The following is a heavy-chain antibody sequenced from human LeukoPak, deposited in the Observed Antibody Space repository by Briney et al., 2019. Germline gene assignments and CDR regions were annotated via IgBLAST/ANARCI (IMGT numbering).Heavy chain of an antibody. CDR1: GYTFTGYY. D-gene: IGHD6-6*01. J-gene: IGHJ1*01. V-gene: IGHV1-2*02. Sequence: ASVKVSCKASGYTFTGYYVHWVRQAPGQGLEWMGWINPNSGGTNCAQKFQGRVTMTRDTSISTAYMELSRLRSDDTAVYYCARVTRSSSPYAEYFQHWGQGTLVTVSS. CDR3: ARVTRSSSPYAEYFQH. CDR2: INPNSGGT.